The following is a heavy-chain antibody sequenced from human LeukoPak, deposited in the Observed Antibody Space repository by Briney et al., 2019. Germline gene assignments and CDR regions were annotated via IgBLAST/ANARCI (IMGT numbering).Heavy chain of an antibody. V-gene: IGHV4-59*01. Sequence: SETLSLTCTVSGGSISSYYWSWIRQPPGKGLEWIGYIYYSGSTNYNPSLKSRVTISVDTSKNQFSLKLSSVTAADTAVYYCARTYYDYVWGSYYYYYMDVWGKGTTVTISS. D-gene: IGHD3-16*01. CDR2: IYYSGST. CDR1: GGSISSYY. J-gene: IGHJ6*03. CDR3: ARTYYDYVWGSYYYYYMDV.